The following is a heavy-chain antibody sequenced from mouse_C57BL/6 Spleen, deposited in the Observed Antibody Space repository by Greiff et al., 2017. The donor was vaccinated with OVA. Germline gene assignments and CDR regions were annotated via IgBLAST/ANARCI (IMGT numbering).Heavy chain of an antibody. CDR1: GYTFTSYW. Sequence: QVQLQQPGTELVKPGASVKLSCKASGYTFTSYWMHWVKQRPGQGLEWIGNINPSNGGTNYNAKFKSKATLTVDKSSSTAYMQLSSLTSEDSAVDYCARPYYYGSSYWYFDVWGTGTTVTVSS. J-gene: IGHJ1*03. CDR2: INPSNGGT. D-gene: IGHD1-1*01. V-gene: IGHV1-53*01. CDR3: ARPYYYGSSYWYFDV.